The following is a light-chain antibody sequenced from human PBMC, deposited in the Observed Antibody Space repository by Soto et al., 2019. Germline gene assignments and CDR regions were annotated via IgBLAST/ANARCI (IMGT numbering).Light chain of an antibody. CDR2: AAS. Sequence: AIQMTQSPSSLSATVGDRGTITSRASQGIRNDLGWYQQKPGKAPKLLIYAASSLQSGVPSRFSGSGSGTDFTLTISSLQPEDFAPYYCLQDYNYPGTFGQGTKVDI. V-gene: IGKV1-6*01. CDR3: LQDYNYPGT. J-gene: IGKJ1*01. CDR1: QGIRND.